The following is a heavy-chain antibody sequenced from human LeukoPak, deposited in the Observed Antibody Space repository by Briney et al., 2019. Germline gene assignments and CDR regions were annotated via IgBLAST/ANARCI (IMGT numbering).Heavy chain of an antibody. CDR2: VYYTGSS. V-gene: IGHV4-59*01. Sequence: DPSETLSLTCIFSGCSISNYYWSWIRQPPGRGLEWIGHVYYTGSSYSNPSLKSRVTISIDTSNNQFSLKLSSVTAADTAMYYCARGDNGYCNGGSCYSPRIWGQGTMVTVSS. J-gene: IGHJ3*02. CDR3: ARGDNGYCNGGSCYSPRI. CDR1: GCSISNYY. D-gene: IGHD2-15*01.